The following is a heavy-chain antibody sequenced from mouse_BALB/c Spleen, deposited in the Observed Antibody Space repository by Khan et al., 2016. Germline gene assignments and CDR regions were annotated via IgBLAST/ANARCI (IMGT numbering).Heavy chain of an antibody. CDR1: GYVFSNFW. J-gene: IGHJ4*01. Sequence: QVQLQQSGAELVRPGSSVKISCKASGYVFSNFWMNWVKQRPGQGLEWIGQIYPGDGDTNYTGKFKGKATLTADKSSSTAYMQLSSLTSEDSAVFVYAKENGNPYGELGHWGQGNSVTVSS. CDR3: AKENGNPYGELGH. V-gene: IGHV1-80*01. CDR2: IYPGDGDT. D-gene: IGHD2-1*01.